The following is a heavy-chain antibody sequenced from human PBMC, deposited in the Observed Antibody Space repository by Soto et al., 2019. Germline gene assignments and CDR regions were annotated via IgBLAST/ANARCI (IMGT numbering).Heavy chain of an antibody. V-gene: IGHV1-18*01. CDR3: ARDRKGGSYYGYGMDV. J-gene: IGHJ6*02. D-gene: IGHD1-26*01. CDR1: GYTFTSYG. CDR2: ISAYNGNT. Sequence: ASVKVSCKASGYTFTSYGISWVRQAPGQGLEWMGWISAYNGNTNYAQKLQGRVTMTTDTSTSTAYMELRSLRSDDTAVYYCARDRKGGSYYGYGMDVWGQGTTVTVSS.